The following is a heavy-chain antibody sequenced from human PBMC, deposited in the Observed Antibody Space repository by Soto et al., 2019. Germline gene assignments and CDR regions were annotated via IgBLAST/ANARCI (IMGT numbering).Heavy chain of an antibody. CDR1: GFTFSSYA. CDR2: ISGSGGST. Sequence: GGSLRLSCAASGFTFSSYAMSWVRQAPGKGLEWVSAISGSGGSTYYADSVKGRFTISRDNSKNTLYLQMNSLRAEDTAVYYCAKGPRTRVSLTPVVRGADYWGQGTLVTVSS. CDR3: AKGPRTRVSLTPVVRGADY. V-gene: IGHV3-23*01. D-gene: IGHD3-10*01. J-gene: IGHJ4*02.